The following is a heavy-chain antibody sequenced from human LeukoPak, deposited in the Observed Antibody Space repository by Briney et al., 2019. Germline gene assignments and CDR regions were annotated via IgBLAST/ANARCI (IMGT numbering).Heavy chain of an antibody. Sequence: GGSLRLSCAASGFTFSSHWMHWVRQAPGKGLEWVAVIWYDGSNKYYADSVKGRFTISRDNSKNTLYLQMNSLRAEDTAVYYCARCSSSWYDYFDYWGQGTLVTVSS. CDR1: GFTFSSHW. CDR2: IWYDGSNK. D-gene: IGHD6-13*01. J-gene: IGHJ4*02. V-gene: IGHV3-33*08. CDR3: ARCSSSWYDYFDY.